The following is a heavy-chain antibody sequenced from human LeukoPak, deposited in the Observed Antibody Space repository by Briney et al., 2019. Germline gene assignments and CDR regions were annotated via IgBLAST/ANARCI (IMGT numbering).Heavy chain of an antibody. Sequence: GGSLRPSCAASGFTFSSYGMHWVRQAPGKGLEWVAFIRYDGSNKYYADSVKGRFTISRDNSKNTLYLQMNSLRAEDTAVYYCAKDLSTFQLYYYDSSGHDYWGQGTLVTVSS. D-gene: IGHD3-22*01. J-gene: IGHJ4*02. CDR3: AKDLSTFQLYYYDSSGHDY. CDR1: GFTFSSYG. V-gene: IGHV3-30*02. CDR2: IRYDGSNK.